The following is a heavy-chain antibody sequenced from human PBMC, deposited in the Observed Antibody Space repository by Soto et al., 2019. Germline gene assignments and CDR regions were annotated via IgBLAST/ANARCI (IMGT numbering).Heavy chain of an antibody. CDR3: GKEIASAYFPLDV. Sequence: EVQLLESGGGVVRPGGSLRLSCVASGIIFSDYAMTWVRQAPGKGLEWVSTISGSAGSTYSADSVKGRFTISRDNAKNTLYLQMTSLTAEDTAVYYCGKEIASAYFPLDVRGQGTLVTVSS. CDR1: GIIFSDYA. D-gene: IGHD2-21*01. CDR2: ISGSAGST. J-gene: IGHJ4*02. V-gene: IGHV3-23*01.